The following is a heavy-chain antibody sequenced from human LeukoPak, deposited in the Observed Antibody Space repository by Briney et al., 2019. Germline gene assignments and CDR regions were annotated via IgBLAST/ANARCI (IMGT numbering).Heavy chain of an antibody. V-gene: IGHV1-2*02. CDR2: INPNSGGT. CDR3: ARDSPNWYFDL. J-gene: IGHJ2*01. CDR1: GYTFTGYY. Sequence: ASVKVSCKASGYTFTGYYMHWVRQAPGQGLEWMGWINPNSGGTNYAQKFQGRVTMTRDTSISTAYMELSSLRSEDTAVYYCARDSPNWYFDLWGRGTLVTVSS.